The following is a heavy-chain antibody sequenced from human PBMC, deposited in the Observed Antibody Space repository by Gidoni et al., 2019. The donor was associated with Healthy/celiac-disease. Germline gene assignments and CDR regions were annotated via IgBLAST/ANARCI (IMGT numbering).Heavy chain of an antibody. Sequence: QVQLQQWGAGLLKPSETLSLTCAVYGGSFSGYYWSWIRQPPGKGLEWIGEINHSGSTNYNPSLKSRVTISVDTSKNQFSLKLSSVTAADTAVYYCARAPGYCSSTSCYEGDWFDPWGQGTLVTVSS. CDR2: INHSGST. V-gene: IGHV4-34*01. CDR1: GGSFSGYY. D-gene: IGHD2-2*01. J-gene: IGHJ5*02. CDR3: ARAPGYCSSTSCYEGDWFDP.